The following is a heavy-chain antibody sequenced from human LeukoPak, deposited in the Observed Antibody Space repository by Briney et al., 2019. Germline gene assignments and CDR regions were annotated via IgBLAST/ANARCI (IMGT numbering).Heavy chain of an antibody. D-gene: IGHD1-26*01. CDR1: GLTFSGQW. Sequence: GGSLRLSCVASGLTFSGQWMSWVRQAPGKGLEWGASIKDDGRGQFYVESVKGRFTISRDDAKNSLFLQMNSLRAEDTAVYYCARDRGSYGMDVWGQGTTVTVSS. J-gene: IGHJ6*02. V-gene: IGHV3-7*03. CDR2: IKDDGRGQ. CDR3: ARDRGSYGMDV.